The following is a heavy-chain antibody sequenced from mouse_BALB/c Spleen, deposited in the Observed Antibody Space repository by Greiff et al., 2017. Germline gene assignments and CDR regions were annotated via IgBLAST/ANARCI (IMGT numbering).Heavy chain of an antibody. CDR3: ARSGYYFDY. Sequence: SGPELVKPGALVKISCKASGYTFTSYDINWVKQRPGQGLEWIGWIYPGDGSTKYNEKFKGKATLTADKSSSTAYMQLSSLTSENSAVYFCARSGYYFDYWGQGTTLTVSS. V-gene: IGHV1S33*01. CDR1: GYTFTSYD. J-gene: IGHJ2*01. CDR2: IYPGDGST. D-gene: IGHD2-3*01.